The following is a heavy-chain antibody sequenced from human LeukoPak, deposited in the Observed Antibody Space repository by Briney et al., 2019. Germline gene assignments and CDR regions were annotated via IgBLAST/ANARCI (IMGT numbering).Heavy chain of an antibody. D-gene: IGHD2-2*02. CDR3: ARSRAPDCSSTSCYTDKDAFDI. J-gene: IGHJ3*02. V-gene: IGHV1-69*01. CDR2: IIPTFGTA. CDR1: GGTFSSYA. Sequence: ASVKVSCKASGGTFSSYAISWVRQAPGQGLEWMGGIIPTFGTANYAQKFQGRVTITADESTSTAYMELSSLRSEDTAVYYCARSRAPDCSSTSCYTDKDAFDIWGQGTMVTVSS.